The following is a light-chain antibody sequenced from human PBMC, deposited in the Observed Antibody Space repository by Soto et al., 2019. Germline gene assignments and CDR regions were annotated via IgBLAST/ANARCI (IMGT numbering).Light chain of an antibody. CDR2: GAS. J-gene: IGKJ1*01. Sequence: EMVLTQSPGTLSLSPGERATLSCRATQSISNNFLAWYQQKPGQAPRLLIYGASRRATDIPDRFSGTGSGTDFTVTISRLEPEDFELYFCQQYGSSPWTFGQGTKVEIK. V-gene: IGKV3-20*01. CDR3: QQYGSSPWT. CDR1: QSISNNF.